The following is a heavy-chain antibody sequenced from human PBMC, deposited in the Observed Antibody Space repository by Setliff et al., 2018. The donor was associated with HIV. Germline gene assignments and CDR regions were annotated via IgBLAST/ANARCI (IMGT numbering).Heavy chain of an antibody. D-gene: IGHD2-8*02. Sequence: PSETLSLTCALYGGSFSDYYWSWIRQPPGKGLEWIGEVNHGRRTNYKSSLKSRVTISIDTSKNQFSLTVTSVTAADTAVYYCARLIHTGLLYFDFWGLGTLVTV. CDR2: VNHGRRT. CDR3: ARLIHTGLLYFDF. V-gene: IGHV4-34*01. J-gene: IGHJ4*02. CDR1: GGSFSDYY.